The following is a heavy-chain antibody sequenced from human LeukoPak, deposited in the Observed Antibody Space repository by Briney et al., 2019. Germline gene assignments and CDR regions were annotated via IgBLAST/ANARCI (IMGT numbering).Heavy chain of an antibody. Sequence: SETLSLTCTVSGGSISSYYWSWIRQPPGKGLEWIGYIYYSGSTNYNPSLKSRVTISVDTSKNQFSLKLSSVTAADTAVYYCARGVNGGYALDYWGQGTLVTVSS. CDR1: GGSISSYY. J-gene: IGHJ4*02. CDR3: ARGVNGGYALDY. D-gene: IGHD5-12*01. V-gene: IGHV4-59*12. CDR2: IYYSGST.